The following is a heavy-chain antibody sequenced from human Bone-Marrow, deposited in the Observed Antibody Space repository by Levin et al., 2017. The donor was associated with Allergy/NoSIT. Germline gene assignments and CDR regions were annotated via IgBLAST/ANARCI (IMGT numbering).Heavy chain of an antibody. CDR2: IRSKANSYAT. CDR3: TSYSGYDYPFDY. J-gene: IGHJ4*02. Sequence: PGGSLRLSCAASGFTFSGSAMHWVRQASGKGLEWVGRIRSKANSYATAYAASVKGRFTISRDDSKNTAYLQMNSLKTEDTAVYYCTSYSGYDYPFDYWGQGTLVTVSS. V-gene: IGHV3-73*01. CDR1: GFTFSGSA. D-gene: IGHD5-12*01.